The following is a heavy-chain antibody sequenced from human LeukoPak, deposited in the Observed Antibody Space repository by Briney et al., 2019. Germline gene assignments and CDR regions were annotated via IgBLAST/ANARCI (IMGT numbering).Heavy chain of an antibody. Sequence: GGSLRLSCAASGFTFSSYAMSWVRQPPGKGLEWVSAISGSGGSTYYTDSVKGRLTTSTDNSKNTLYLEMNSLRAEDTAVYYCAKDRTPWYDSSGPFEYWGQGTLVTVSS. CDR2: ISGSGGST. J-gene: IGHJ4*02. V-gene: IGHV3-23*01. CDR3: AKDRTPWYDSSGPFEY. CDR1: GFTFSSYA. D-gene: IGHD3-22*01.